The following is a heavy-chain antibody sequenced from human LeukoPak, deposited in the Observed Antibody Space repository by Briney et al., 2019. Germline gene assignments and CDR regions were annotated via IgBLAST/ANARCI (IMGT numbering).Heavy chain of an antibody. Sequence: PGGSRRLSCAASGFTFSSYGRIWVRQPQGKGLEWVSGISGIGGTTVLADPVKGRSTIPRANSKNTLYLELNSRRADDTAVYSCAKDRPTVYCSWLHFLDSWGQGTLVTVCS. CDR1: GFTFSSYG. V-gene: IGHV3-23*01. D-gene: IGHD6-19*01. CDR2: ISGIGGTT. CDR3: AKDRPTVYCSWLHFLDS. J-gene: IGHJ4*02.